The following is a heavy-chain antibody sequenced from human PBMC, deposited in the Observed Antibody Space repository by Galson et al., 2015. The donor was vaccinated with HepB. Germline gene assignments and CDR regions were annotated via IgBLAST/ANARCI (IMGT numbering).Heavy chain of an antibody. V-gene: IGHV3-30*18. CDR1: GFTFSSYG. J-gene: IGHJ4*02. CDR2: ISDDGSNK. CDR3: AKGSTIFGVVNPPLDY. D-gene: IGHD3-3*01. Sequence: SLRLSCAASGFTFSSYGMHWVRQAPGKGLEWVAVISDDGSNKYYADSVKGRFTISRDNSKNTLYLQMNSLRAEDTAVYYCAKGSTIFGVVNPPLDYWGQGTLVTVSS.